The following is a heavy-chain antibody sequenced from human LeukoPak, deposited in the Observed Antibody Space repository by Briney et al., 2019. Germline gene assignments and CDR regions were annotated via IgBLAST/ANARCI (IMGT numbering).Heavy chain of an antibody. CDR3: ARGRGSDY. V-gene: IGHV3-7*05. J-gene: IGHJ4*02. Sequence: PGGSLRLSCAASGFTFSSFSMSWVRQSPGKGLGWVANIQQDGSERYYVDSVKGRFTISRDNAKNSLYLQMNSLRAEDSAVYYCARGRGSDYWGQGTLVTVSS. D-gene: IGHD3-16*01. CDR2: IQQDGSER. CDR1: GFTFSSFS.